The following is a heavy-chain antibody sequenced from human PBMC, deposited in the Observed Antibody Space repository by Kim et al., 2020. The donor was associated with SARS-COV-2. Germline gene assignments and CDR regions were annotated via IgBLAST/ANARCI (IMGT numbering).Heavy chain of an antibody. D-gene: IGHD6-19*01. CDR3: ATDLALWLASRYFYGMD. CDR2: ISYEGTNK. J-gene: IGHJ6*01. V-gene: IGHV3-30*04. CDR1: GFTFSNYA. Sequence: GGSLRLSCAASGFTFSNYALHWVRQAPGKGREWVSVISYEGTNKYYADSVPGRFTISRYNSKDTLSLYMNSMRIDDADLYYCATDLALWLASRYFYGMD.